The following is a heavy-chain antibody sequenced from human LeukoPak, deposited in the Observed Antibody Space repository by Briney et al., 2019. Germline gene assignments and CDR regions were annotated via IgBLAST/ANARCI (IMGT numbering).Heavy chain of an antibody. D-gene: IGHD3-10*01. CDR3: ARGDPYYYGSGSTFDY. J-gene: IGHJ4*02. CDR1: GYTFTSYD. V-gene: IGHV1-8*01. CDR2: MDPNSGNT. Sequence: ASVKVSCKASGYTFTSYDINWVRQATGQGLEWMGWMDPNSGNTGYAQKFQGRVTMTRNTSISTAYMELSSLRSEDTAAYYCARGDPYYYGSGSTFDYWGQGTLVTVSS.